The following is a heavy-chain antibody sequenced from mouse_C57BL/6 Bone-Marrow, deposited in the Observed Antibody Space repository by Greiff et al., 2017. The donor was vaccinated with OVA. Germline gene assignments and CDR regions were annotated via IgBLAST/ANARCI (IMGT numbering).Heavy chain of an antibody. V-gene: IGHV1-55*01. Sequence: VQLQQPGAELVKPGASVKMSCKASGYTFTSYWITWVKQRPGQGLEWIGDFYPGSGSTNYNEKFKGKATLTVDTSSSTAYMQLSSLTSEDSAVYYCARRYYGSSYWYFDVWGTGTTVTVSS. D-gene: IGHD1-1*01. CDR2: FYPGSGST. CDR1: GYTFTSYW. J-gene: IGHJ1*03. CDR3: ARRYYGSSYWYFDV.